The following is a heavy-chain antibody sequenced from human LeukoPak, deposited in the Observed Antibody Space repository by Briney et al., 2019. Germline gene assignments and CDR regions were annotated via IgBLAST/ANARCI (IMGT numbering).Heavy chain of an antibody. CDR1: GYTFTSHY. J-gene: IGHJ4*02. D-gene: IGHD1-26*01. CDR2: INPSGGST. V-gene: IGHV1-46*01. Sequence: GASVKVSCKASGYTFTSHYMHWVRQAPGQGLEWMGIINPSGGSTSYAQKFQGRVTMTRDTSTTTFYMELSSLRSEDTAVYYCASDGVGVTTGNSFDYWGQGTLVTVSS. CDR3: ASDGVGVTTGNSFDY.